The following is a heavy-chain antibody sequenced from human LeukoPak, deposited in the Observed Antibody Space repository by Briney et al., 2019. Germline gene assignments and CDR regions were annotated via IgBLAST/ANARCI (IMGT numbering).Heavy chain of an antibody. CDR2: ISDTGNT. D-gene: IGHD3-10*02. CDR1: GFTLSSYA. Sequence: GGSLRLSCAASGFTLSSYAMSWVRQAPGKGLEWVSAISDTGNTYHADSVKGRFTISRDSSKNTLYLQMNSLRAEDTAVYYCAELGITMIGGVWGKGTTVTISS. CDR3: AELGITMIGGV. V-gene: IGHV3-23*01. J-gene: IGHJ6*04.